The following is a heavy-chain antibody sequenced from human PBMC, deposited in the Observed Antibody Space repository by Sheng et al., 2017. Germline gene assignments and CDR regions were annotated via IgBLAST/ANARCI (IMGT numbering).Heavy chain of an antibody. D-gene: IGHD4-4*01. CDR2: ISSSSSYI. CDR1: GFTFSSYS. J-gene: IGHJ4*02. Sequence: EVQLVESGGGLVKPGGSLRLSCAASGFTFSSYSMNWVRQAPGKGLEWVSSISSSSSYIYYADSVKGRFTISRDNAKNSLYLQMNSLRAEDTAVYYCARVPVRPVTSDYWGQGTLVTVSS. CDR3: ARVPVRPVTSDY. V-gene: IGHV3-21*01.